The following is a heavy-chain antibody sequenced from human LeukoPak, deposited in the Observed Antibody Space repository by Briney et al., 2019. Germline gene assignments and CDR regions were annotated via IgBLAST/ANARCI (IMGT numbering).Heavy chain of an antibody. CDR2: ISSSSSYI. D-gene: IGHD6-19*01. CDR3: AKDQSSGWSP. CDR1: GFTFSNYN. Sequence: GGSLRLSCAASGFTFSNYNMNWVRQAPGKGLEWVSSISSSSSYIYYADSVKGRFTISRDNAKNSLYLQMNSLRAEDTAVYYCAKDQSSGWSPWGQGTLVTVSS. J-gene: IGHJ5*02. V-gene: IGHV3-21*01.